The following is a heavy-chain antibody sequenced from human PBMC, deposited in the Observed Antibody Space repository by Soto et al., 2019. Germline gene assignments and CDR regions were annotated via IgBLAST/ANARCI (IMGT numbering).Heavy chain of an antibody. CDR1: GGTFSSYA. CDR2: IIPIFGTA. Sequence: QVQLVQSGAEVKKPGSSVKVSCKASGGTFSSYAISWVRQAPGQGLEWMGGIIPIFGTANYAQKFQGRVTITADESTSTAYMELSSLRSEDTAVYYCARTYYDFWSGPPPYYYYYGMDVWGQGTTVTVSS. J-gene: IGHJ6*02. D-gene: IGHD3-3*01. V-gene: IGHV1-69*12. CDR3: ARTYYDFWSGPPPYYYYYGMDV.